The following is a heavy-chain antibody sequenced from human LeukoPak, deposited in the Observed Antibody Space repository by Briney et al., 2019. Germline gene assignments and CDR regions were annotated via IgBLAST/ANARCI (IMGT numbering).Heavy chain of an antibody. CDR2: ISYDGSNK. D-gene: IGHD3-10*01. CDR3: AKGPYLWFGELSCDY. CDR1: GFTFSSYG. J-gene: IGHJ4*02. V-gene: IGHV3-30*18. Sequence: PGGSLRLSCAASGFTFSSYGMHSVRQAPGKGLEWVAVISYDGSNKYYADSVKGRFTISRDNSKNTLYLQMNSLRAEDTAVYYCAKGPYLWFGELSCDYWGQGTLVTVSS.